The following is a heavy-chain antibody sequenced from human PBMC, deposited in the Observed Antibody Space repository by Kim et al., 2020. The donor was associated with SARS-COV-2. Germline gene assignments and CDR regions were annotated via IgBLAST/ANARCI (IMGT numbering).Heavy chain of an antibody. V-gene: IGHV3-64*01. Sequence: GGSLRLSCAASGFTFSSYAMHWVRQAPGKGLEYVSAISSNGGSTYYANSVKGRFTISRDNSKNTLYLQMGSLRAEDIAVYYCARDRYSSGWYYAFDIWGQGTMVTVSS. CDR1: GFTFSSYA. D-gene: IGHD6-19*01. CDR2: ISSNGGST. CDR3: ARDRYSSGWYYAFDI. J-gene: IGHJ3*02.